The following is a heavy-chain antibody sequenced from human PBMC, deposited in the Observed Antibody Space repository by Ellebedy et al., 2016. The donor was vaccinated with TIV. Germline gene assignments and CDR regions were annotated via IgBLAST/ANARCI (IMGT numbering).Heavy chain of an antibody. Sequence: GGSLRLSCAASGFNFRSYWMTWVRQAPGKGLEWLAKIRQEGDEIYYVESVKGRFSIARDNSKNSLFLQMNSLRVEDTAVYYFARRASYGDYAVQVNPWFDPWGQGTLVTVSS. CDR2: IRQEGDEI. V-gene: IGHV3-7*01. CDR1: GFNFRSYW. D-gene: IGHD4-17*01. CDR3: ARRASYGDYAVQVNPWFDP. J-gene: IGHJ5*02.